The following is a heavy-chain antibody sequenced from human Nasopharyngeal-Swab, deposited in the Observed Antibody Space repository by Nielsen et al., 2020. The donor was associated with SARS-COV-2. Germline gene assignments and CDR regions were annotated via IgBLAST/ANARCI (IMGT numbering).Heavy chain of an antibody. V-gene: IGHV2-70*01. CDR1: GVSPSTSGKC. Sequence: SGPTLAKPTQTLTLTCTFSGVSPSTSGKCVSWIRQPPGKALEWLAITDWDDDKYYSTSLKTRLTISKDTSKNQVVLTMTNMDPVDTATYYCARSRIAAAGTPFDYWGQGTLVTVSS. D-gene: IGHD6-13*01. CDR2: TDWDDDK. J-gene: IGHJ4*02. CDR3: ARSRIAAAGTPFDY.